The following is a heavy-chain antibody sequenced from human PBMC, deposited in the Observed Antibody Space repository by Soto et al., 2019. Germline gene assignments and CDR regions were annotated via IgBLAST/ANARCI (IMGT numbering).Heavy chain of an antibody. V-gene: IGHV1-69*13. CDR3: ARGDYDSSGYYYRPPFDP. CDR1: GGTFSSYA. CDR2: IIPIFGTA. D-gene: IGHD3-22*01. J-gene: IGHJ5*02. Sequence: SVKVSCKASGGTFSSYAISWVRQAPGQGLEWMGGIIPIFGTANYAQKFQGRVTITADESTSTAYMELSSLRSEDTAVYYCARGDYDSSGYYYRPPFDPRGQGTLVTVSS.